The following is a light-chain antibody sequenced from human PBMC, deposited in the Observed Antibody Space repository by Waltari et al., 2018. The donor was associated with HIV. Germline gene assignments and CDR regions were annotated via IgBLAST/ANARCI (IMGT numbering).Light chain of an antibody. J-gene: IGKJ2*01. V-gene: IGKV4-1*01. CDR1: QSILYNSNNKNY. CDR2: WAS. CDR3: QQYYSRPPT. Sequence: DIVMTPSPDSLAVSLGERATINCNSSQSILYNSNNKNYFAWYQQKARQPPRLLFSWASSRESDVPDRFSGSGSGTDLTLTISNVQSEDVAVYYCQQYYSRPPTFGQGTKVHIK.